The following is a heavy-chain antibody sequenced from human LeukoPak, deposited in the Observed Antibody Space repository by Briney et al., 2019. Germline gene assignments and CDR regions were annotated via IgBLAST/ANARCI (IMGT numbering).Heavy chain of an antibody. D-gene: IGHD6-6*01. V-gene: IGHV1-46*01. Sequence: ASVKVSCKASGYTFTSYYMHWVRQAPGQGLEWMGIINPSGGSTSYAQKFQGRVTMTRDTSTSTVYMELSSLRSEDTAVYYCARDPRSVAAPSDGNWFDPWGQGTLVTVSS. CDR2: INPSGGST. J-gene: IGHJ5*02. CDR1: GYTFTSYY. CDR3: ARDPRSVAAPSDGNWFDP.